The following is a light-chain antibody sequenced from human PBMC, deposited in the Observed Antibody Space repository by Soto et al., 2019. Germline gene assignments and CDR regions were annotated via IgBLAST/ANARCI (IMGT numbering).Light chain of an antibody. J-gene: IGLJ2*01. CDR2: GNS. CDR1: SSNIGAGYD. CDR3: QSYDSSLSGVV. Sequence: QSVLTQPPSVSGAPGQRVTISCTGSSSNIGAGYDVHWYQQLPGTAPKLPIYGNSNRPSGVPDRFSGYKSGTSASLAITGLQAEDEADYYCQSYDSSLSGVVFGGGTKLTVL. V-gene: IGLV1-40*01.